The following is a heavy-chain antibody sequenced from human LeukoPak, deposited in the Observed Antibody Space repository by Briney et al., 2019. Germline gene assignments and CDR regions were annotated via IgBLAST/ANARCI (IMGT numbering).Heavy chain of an antibody. D-gene: IGHD3-16*01. V-gene: IGHV1-8*01. CDR1: GYTFTSYD. CDR3: ARSVRGGEIDY. J-gene: IGHJ4*02. CDR2: MNPISGNT. Sequence: ASVKVSCKASGYTFTSYDLNWVRQAAGQGLEWMGWMNPISGNTGFGQKFQGRVTMTRNHSISTAYMELSSLRSEDTAVYYCARSVRGGEIDYWGQGTLVTVSS.